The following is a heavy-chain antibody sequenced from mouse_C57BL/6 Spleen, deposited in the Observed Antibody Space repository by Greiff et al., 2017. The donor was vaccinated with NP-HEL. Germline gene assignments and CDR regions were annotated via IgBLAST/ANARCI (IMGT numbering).Heavy chain of an antibody. V-gene: IGHV3-6*01. CDR1: GYSITSGYY. CDR2: ISYDGSN. Sequence: EVQLQESGPGLVKPSQSLSLTCSVTGYSITSGYYWNWIRQFPGNKLEWMGYISYDGSNNYNPSLKNRISITRDTSKNQFFLKLNSVTTEDTATYYCASLYGNYLDYWGQGTTLTVSS. J-gene: IGHJ2*01. D-gene: IGHD2-1*01. CDR3: ASLYGNYLDY.